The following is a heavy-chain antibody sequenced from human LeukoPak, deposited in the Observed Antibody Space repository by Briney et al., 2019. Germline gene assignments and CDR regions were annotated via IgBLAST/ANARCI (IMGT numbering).Heavy chain of an antibody. CDR2: MNPNSGNT. CDR1: GYTFTNYD. J-gene: IGHJ5*02. V-gene: IGHV1-8*01. D-gene: IGHD3-10*01. Sequence: ASVKVSYKASGYTFTNYDINWVRPATGQGLEWMGWMNPNSGNTGYAQKFQGRVTMTRNTSVSTAYMDLSSLRSEDTAVYYCARGSSGDYSVSGSAWFDPWGQGTLVTVSS. CDR3: ARGSSGDYSVSGSAWFDP.